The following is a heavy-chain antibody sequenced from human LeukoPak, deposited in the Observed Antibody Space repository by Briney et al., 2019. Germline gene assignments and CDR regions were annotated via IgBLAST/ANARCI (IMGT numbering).Heavy chain of an antibody. V-gene: IGHV3-30*18. CDR2: ISFAGSNK. CDR3: AKERPYYYGSGNNYGMDV. CDR1: GFTFSSYG. Sequence: GGSLRLSCAASGFTFSSYGMHWVRQAPGKGLEWVAVISFAGSNKYYADSVKGRFTISRDNSKNTLYLQMTSLRAEDTAVYYCAKERPYYYGSGNNYGMDVWGQGTTVTVSS. D-gene: IGHD3-10*01. J-gene: IGHJ6*02.